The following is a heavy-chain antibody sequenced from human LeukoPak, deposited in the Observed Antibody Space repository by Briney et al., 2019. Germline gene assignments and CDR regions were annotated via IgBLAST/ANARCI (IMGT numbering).Heavy chain of an antibody. Sequence: EASVKVSCKASGYTFTSYYMHWVRQAPGQGLEWMGIINPSGGSTSYAQKFQGRVTITADESTSTAYMELSSLRSEDTAVYYCARGSLMVVAAQYYYYYYGMDVWGQGTTVTVSS. CDR1: GYTFTSYY. J-gene: IGHJ6*02. D-gene: IGHD2-15*01. V-gene: IGHV1-46*01. CDR3: ARGSLMVVAAQYYYYYYGMDV. CDR2: INPSGGST.